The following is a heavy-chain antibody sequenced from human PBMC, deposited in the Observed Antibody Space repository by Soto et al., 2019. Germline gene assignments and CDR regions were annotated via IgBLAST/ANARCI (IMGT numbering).Heavy chain of an antibody. V-gene: IGHV1-69*12. CDR1: GGSLTNYG. CDR3: VRGGATKIGVTNYSGMDV. Sequence: QVQLVQSGAEVKKPGSSVKVSCKASGGSLTNYGVSWVRQAPGQGLEWMGGIIPVFGTANYAQKFQGRVTIAAGGSTSTVFMDVRSPRCEDTAVYYCVRGGATKIGVTNYSGMDVWGQGTTVTVPS. D-gene: IGHD3-22*01. J-gene: IGHJ6*02. CDR2: IIPVFGTA.